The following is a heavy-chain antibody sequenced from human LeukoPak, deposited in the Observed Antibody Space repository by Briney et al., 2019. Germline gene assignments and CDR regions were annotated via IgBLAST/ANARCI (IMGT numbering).Heavy chain of an antibody. J-gene: IGHJ3*02. Sequence: SGGSLRLSCAASGFKLSDYGMHWVRQAPGKGLEWVAVMSYERSNIYYSDSVKGRFAISRDISKNTLYLQMNSLRAEDTAVYYCARDQGEMATLRRGGFDIWGQGTMVSVSS. CDR2: MSYERSNI. D-gene: IGHD5-24*01. V-gene: IGHV3-30*03. CDR1: GFKLSDYG. CDR3: ARDQGEMATLRRGGFDI.